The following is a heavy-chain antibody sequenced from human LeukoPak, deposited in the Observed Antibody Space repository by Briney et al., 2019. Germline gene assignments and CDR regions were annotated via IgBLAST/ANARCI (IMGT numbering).Heavy chain of an antibody. CDR1: GYTFNTYG. Sequence: ASVKVSRKASGYTFNTYGITWVRQAPGQGLEWMGWISPYNGDTHYAQKFQDRVTMTTDTSTSTAYMDLRSLGFDDTAVYYCARDKAFLGYYDTSGYFQQWFDSWGQGTLVTVSS. CDR3: ARDKAFLGYYDTSGYFQQWFDS. CDR2: ISPYNGDT. V-gene: IGHV1-18*04. J-gene: IGHJ5*01. D-gene: IGHD3-22*01.